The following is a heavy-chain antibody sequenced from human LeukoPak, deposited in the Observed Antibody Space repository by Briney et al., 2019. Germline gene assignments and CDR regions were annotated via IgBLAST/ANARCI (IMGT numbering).Heavy chain of an antibody. D-gene: IGHD6-19*01. J-gene: IGHJ4*02. CDR2: ISSSSSYI. CDR1: GFTFSSYS. CDR3: ARGPDSSGWSDY. V-gene: IGHV3-21*01. Sequence: PGRSLRLYCAASGFTFSSYSMNWFRQALCRGLDWVSSISSSSSYIYYADSVKGRFTISRDNAKNSLYLQMNSLRAEDTAVYYCARGPDSSGWSDYWGQGTLVTVSS.